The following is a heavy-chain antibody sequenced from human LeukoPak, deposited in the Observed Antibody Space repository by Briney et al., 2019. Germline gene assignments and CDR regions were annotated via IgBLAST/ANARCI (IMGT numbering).Heavy chain of an antibody. V-gene: IGHV1-2*02. CDR1: GHTFTGYY. Sequence: ASVKVSCKASGHTFTGYYMHWVRQAPGQGLEWMGWINPNSGGTNYAQKFQGRVTMTRDTSISTAYMELSRLRSDDTAVYYCARGVLRFLEWFPSAPLDYWGQGTLVTVSS. J-gene: IGHJ4*02. CDR2: INPNSGGT. CDR3: ARGVLRFLEWFPSAPLDY. D-gene: IGHD3-3*01.